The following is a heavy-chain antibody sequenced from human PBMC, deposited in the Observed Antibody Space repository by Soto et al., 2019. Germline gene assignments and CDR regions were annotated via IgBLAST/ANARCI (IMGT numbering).Heavy chain of an antibody. CDR2: IYYSGST. J-gene: IGHJ5*02. D-gene: IGHD7-27*01. Sequence: PSETLSLTCTVSGGSISSGGYYWSWIRQHPGKGLEWIGYIYYSGSTYYNPSLKSRVTISVDTSKNQFSLKLSSVTAADTAVYYCAREFERRLVWGATILHNWFDPWGQGTLVTVSS. CDR3: AREFERRLVWGATILHNWFDP. V-gene: IGHV4-31*03. CDR1: GGSISSGGYY.